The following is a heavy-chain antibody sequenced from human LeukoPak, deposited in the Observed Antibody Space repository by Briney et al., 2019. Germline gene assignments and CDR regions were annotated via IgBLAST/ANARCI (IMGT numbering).Heavy chain of an antibody. V-gene: IGHV5-51*01. D-gene: IGHD3-22*01. J-gene: IGHJ4*02. CDR1: GYSFTSYW. Sequence: GESLKISCKGSGYSFTSYWIGWVRQMPGKGLGLMGIIYPGDSDTRYSPSFQGQVTISADKSISTAYLQWSSLKASDTAMYYCAGPIYYDSSAAHFWGQGTLVTVSS. CDR2: IYPGDSDT. CDR3: AGPIYYDSSAAHF.